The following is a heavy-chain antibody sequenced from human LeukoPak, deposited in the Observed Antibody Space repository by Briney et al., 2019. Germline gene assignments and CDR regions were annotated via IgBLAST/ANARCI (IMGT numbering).Heavy chain of an antibody. V-gene: IGHV4-59*01. D-gene: IGHD2-2*01. CDR2: IFYSGST. Sequence: SQTLSLTCTLSGASISSYYWSWIRQPPGELLEWLGYIFYSGSTNLNPSLKSRVSISVDTSKNQFSLKLSSVIAADTAVYYCARTTEGYCSSASCFGFSYSYYMDVWGKGTTVTISS. CDR3: ARTTEGYCSSASCFGFSYSYYMDV. J-gene: IGHJ6*03. CDR1: GASISSYY.